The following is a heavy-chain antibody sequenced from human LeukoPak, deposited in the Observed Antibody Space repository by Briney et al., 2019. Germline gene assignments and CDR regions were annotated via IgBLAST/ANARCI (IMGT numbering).Heavy chain of an antibody. D-gene: IGHD6-13*01. CDR2: MNPNSGNT. CDR1: GYTFTSYD. Sequence: GASVKVSCKASGYTFTSYDINWVRQATGQGLEWMGWMNPNSGNTGYAQKFQGRVTMTRSTSISTAYMELSSLRSEDTAVYYCARTDPYSSSWYVGYYYYYGMDVWGQGTTVTVSS. J-gene: IGHJ6*02. CDR3: ARTDPYSSSWYVGYYYYYGMDV. V-gene: IGHV1-8*01.